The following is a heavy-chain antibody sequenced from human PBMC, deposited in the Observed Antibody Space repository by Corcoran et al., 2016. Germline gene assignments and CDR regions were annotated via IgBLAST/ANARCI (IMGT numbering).Heavy chain of an antibody. D-gene: IGHD6-13*01. Sequence: QVQLQQWGAGLLKPSETLSLTCAVYGGSFSGYYWSWIRQPPGKGLEWIGEINHSGSTNYNPSLKSRVTISVDTSKNQFSLKLSSVTAADTAVYYWARGRGGAAAGTYYYYYGMDVWGQGTTVTVSS. CDR1: GGSFSGYY. J-gene: IGHJ6*02. CDR2: INHSGST. CDR3: ARGRGGAAAGTYYYYYGMDV. V-gene: IGHV4-34*01.